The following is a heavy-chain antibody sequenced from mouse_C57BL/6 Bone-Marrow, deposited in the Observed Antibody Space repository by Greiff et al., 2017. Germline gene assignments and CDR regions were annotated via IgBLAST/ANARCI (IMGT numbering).Heavy chain of an antibody. CDR3: ARTGYYWFAY. CDR1: GFTFSDYY. CDR2: ISNGGGST. Sequence: EVQGVESGGGLVQPGGSLKLSCAASGFTFSDYYMYWVRQTPEKRLEWVAYISNGGGSTYYPDTVKGRFTISRDNAKNTLYLQMSRLKSEDTAMYYCARTGYYWFAYWGQGTLVTVSA. J-gene: IGHJ3*01. V-gene: IGHV5-12*01. D-gene: IGHD2-3*01.